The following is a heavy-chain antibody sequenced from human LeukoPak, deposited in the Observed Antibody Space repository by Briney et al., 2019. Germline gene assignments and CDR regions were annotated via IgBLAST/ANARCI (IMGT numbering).Heavy chain of an antibody. CDR2: IYYTGST. Sequence: SSETLSLTCAVSGASISGSGYYLGWIRQPPGKGLEWIRNIYYTGSTYYNASLQSRVTISIDMSKNQFSLRLSSVTAADTAMYYCVKSGGYGLIDYWGQGTLVTVSS. V-gene: IGHV4-39*01. D-gene: IGHD6-19*01. CDR1: GASISGSGYY. CDR3: VKSGGYGLIDY. J-gene: IGHJ4*02.